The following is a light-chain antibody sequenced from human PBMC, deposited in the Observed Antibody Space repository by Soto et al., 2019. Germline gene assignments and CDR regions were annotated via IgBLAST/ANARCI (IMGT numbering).Light chain of an antibody. CDR1: SSNIGAGYD. CDR3: AAWDDSLSGPV. CDR2: RNN. V-gene: IGLV1-47*01. J-gene: IGLJ2*01. Sequence: QTVVTQPPSVSGAPGQRVTVSCTGSSSNIGAGYDVHWYQQVPGRAPKLLIYRNNQRPSGVPDRFSGSKSGTSASLAISGLRSEDEADYYCAAWDDSLSGPVFGGGTKLTVL.